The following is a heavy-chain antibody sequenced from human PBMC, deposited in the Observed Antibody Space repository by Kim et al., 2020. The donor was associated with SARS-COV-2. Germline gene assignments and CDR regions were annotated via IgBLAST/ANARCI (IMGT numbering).Heavy chain of an antibody. Sequence: RVTISVDTSKNQFSLKLSSVTAADTAVYYCARAFRVGGVHYYYYYGMDVWGQGTTVTVSS. CDR3: ARAFRVGGVHYYYYYGMDV. V-gene: IGHV4-59*01. D-gene: IGHD3-16*01. J-gene: IGHJ6*02.